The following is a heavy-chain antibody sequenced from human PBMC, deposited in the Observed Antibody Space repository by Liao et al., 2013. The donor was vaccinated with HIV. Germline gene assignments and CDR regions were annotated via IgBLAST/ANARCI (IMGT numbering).Heavy chain of an antibody. J-gene: IGHJ5*02. CDR3: ARDRGP. V-gene: IGHV4-59*01. CDR1: GGSISSYY. Sequence: QVQLQESGPGLVKPSETLSLTCTVSGGSISSYYWGWIRQPPGKGLEWIGYIYYSGIPYSTPSLTRRVTLSVDTSNNQFSLKLSSVTAADTAVYYCARDRGPWGQGTLVTVSS. CDR2: IYYSGIP.